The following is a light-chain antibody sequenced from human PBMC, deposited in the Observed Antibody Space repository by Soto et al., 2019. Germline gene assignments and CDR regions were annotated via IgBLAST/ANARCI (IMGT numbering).Light chain of an antibody. CDR3: QQYYNTPLT. CDR1: QSVLYSSNNKNY. V-gene: IGKV4-1*01. CDR2: WAS. Sequence: DIVMTQSPDSLTVSLGERATINCKSSQSVLYSSNNKNYLSWYQQKPGQPPKLLIYWASTRESGVPDRFSGSGSGTDFTLTNSSLQAEDVAVYYCQQYYNTPLTFGPGTKVDIK. J-gene: IGKJ3*01.